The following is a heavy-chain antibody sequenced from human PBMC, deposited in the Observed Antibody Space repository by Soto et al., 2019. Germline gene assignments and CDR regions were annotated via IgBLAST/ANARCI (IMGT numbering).Heavy chain of an antibody. D-gene: IGHD2-21*01. CDR1: GGSITSYH. V-gene: IGHV4-4*07. J-gene: IGHJ4*02. Sequence: PSETLSLTCTVSGGSITSYHWNWIRQPAGKGLEWIGRIFTSGNTNYNPSLESRVTMSIDKFTNQFSLKLNSVTAADTAVFYCARDGHGVIGPFDYWGQGALVTVSS. CDR2: IFTSGNT. CDR3: ARDGHGVIGPFDY.